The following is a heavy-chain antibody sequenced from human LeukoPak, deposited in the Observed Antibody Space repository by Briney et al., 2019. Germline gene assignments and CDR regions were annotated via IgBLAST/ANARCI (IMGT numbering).Heavy chain of an antibody. V-gene: IGHV5-51*01. CDR3: ARNAPGGLRASVAVAASAFDI. CDR2: IYPGDSDI. Sequence: SGESLKISCKGSGYSFTSYWIGWVRQMPGKGLGWMGIIYPGDSDIRYSPSFQGQVTISTDKSISTAYLQWSSLKASDTAMYYCARNAPGGLRASVAVAASAFDIWGQGTMVTVSS. D-gene: IGHD6-19*01. CDR1: GYSFTSYW. J-gene: IGHJ3*02.